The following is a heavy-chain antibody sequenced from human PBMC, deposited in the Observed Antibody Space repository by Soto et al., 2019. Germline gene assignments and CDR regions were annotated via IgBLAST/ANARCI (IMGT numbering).Heavy chain of an antibody. CDR1: GYTFTGYD. CDR2: MNPNSGNT. J-gene: IGHJ6*02. V-gene: IGHV1-8*01. D-gene: IGHD3-3*01. Sequence: ASVKVSCKASGYTFTGYDINWVRQATGQGLEWMGWMNPNSGNTGYAQKFQGRVTMTRNTSISTAYMELSSLRSEDTAVYYCARGGYYDFWSGYYTHYYYYGMDVWGQGTTVTVSS. CDR3: ARGGYYDFWSGYYTHYYYYGMDV.